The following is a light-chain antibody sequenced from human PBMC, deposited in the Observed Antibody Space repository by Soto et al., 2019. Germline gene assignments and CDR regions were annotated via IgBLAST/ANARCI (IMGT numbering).Light chain of an antibody. J-gene: IGKJ5*01. V-gene: IGKV3-20*01. Sequence: EIVLTQSPGTLSLSPGERATLSCRASQSVSSSYLAWYQQKPGQAPRLLIYGASSRATGIPDRFSGSGSGTDFTLTISILEPEDLAVYYCQQYGSSPLITFGQGTRLEIK. CDR2: GAS. CDR1: QSVSSSY. CDR3: QQYGSSPLIT.